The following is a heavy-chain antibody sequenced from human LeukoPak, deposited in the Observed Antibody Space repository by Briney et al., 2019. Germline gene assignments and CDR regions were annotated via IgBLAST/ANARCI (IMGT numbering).Heavy chain of an antibody. Sequence: ASVKVSCKGSGYTFTKYAISWVRQAPGQGLEYMGWIDTNTGNPTYAQGFTGRFVFSLDTSVSTAYLQISSLKAEDSAIYFCVNCYDSSGFFAYWGQGTLVTVSS. V-gene: IGHV7-4-1*02. D-gene: IGHD3-22*01. CDR3: VNCYDSSGFFAY. CDR2: IDTNTGNP. J-gene: IGHJ4*02. CDR1: GYTFTKYA.